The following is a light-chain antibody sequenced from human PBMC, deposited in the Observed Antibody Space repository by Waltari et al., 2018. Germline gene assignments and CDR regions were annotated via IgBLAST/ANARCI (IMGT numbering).Light chain of an antibody. CDR2: EVS. Sequence: QSALTQPASVSGSPGQSITISCSGTDSDVGAYDFVYWYQQHPGKAPHLIIYEVSNRPSGMSNRCSASKSGNTASLTISGLQAEDEADYYCSSYTTSSAPGVFGTGTRVTVL. CDR3: SSYTTSSAPGV. V-gene: IGLV2-14*01. CDR1: DSDVGAYDF. J-gene: IGLJ1*01.